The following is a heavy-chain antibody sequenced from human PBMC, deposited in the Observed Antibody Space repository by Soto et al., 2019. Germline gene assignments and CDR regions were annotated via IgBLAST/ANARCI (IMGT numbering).Heavy chain of an antibody. V-gene: IGHV1-18*01. CDR3: ARADLRGATRYEDFDY. Sequence: QVQLVQSGAEVKKPGASVKVSCKASGYTFTSYGISWVRQAPGQGLEWMGWISAYNGNTNYAQKLQGRVTMTTDTSTSKGYMELRSMRADETAVYYCARADLRGATRYEDFDYWGQGTLVTVSS. CDR2: ISAYNGNT. CDR1: GYTFTSYG. J-gene: IGHJ4*02. D-gene: IGHD1-26*01.